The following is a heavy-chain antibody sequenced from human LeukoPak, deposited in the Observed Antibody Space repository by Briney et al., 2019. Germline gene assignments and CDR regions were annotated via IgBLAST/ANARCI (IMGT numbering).Heavy chain of an antibody. CDR2: ISSSSSYI. J-gene: IGHJ4*02. CDR1: GFTFSSYS. CDR3: AREETPESDFDY. Sequence: GGSLRLSCAASGFTFSSYSMNWVRQAPGKGLEWVSSISSSSSYIYYADSVKGRFTISRDNAKNSLYLQMNSLRAEDTAAYYCAREETPESDFDYWGQGTLVTVSS. V-gene: IGHV3-21*01.